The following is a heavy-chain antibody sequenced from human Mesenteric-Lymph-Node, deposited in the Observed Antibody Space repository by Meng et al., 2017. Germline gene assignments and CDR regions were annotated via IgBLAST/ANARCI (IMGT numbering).Heavy chain of an antibody. CDR1: GGCVSCGSYQ. D-gene: IGHD7-27*01. CDR2: AGNNFNPSV. J-gene: IGHJ4*02. Sequence: QLREVSPGRVVPSETLYLMCTVYGGCVSCGSYQRGWIRQPPGKGLEWIGYAGNNFNPSVNINPSLKSRVTISLDTSKNQFSLKLSSVTAADTAVYYCARDHWGSLDYWGQGILVTVSS. CDR3: ARDHWGSLDY. V-gene: IGHV4-61*01.